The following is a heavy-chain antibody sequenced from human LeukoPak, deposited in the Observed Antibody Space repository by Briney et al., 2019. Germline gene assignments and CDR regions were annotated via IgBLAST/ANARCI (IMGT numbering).Heavy chain of an antibody. V-gene: IGHV1-46*01. J-gene: IGHJ4*02. CDR1: GYTFTSYY. D-gene: IGHD3-22*01. CDR3: ARDGHDSSGYYEDY. CDR2: INPSGGST. Sequence: ASVKVSCKASGYTFTSYYMHWVRQAPGQGLEWMGIINPSGGSTSYAQKFQGRVTMTRDTSISTAYMELSRLTSDDTAIYYCARDGHDSSGYYEDYWGQGTMVTVSS.